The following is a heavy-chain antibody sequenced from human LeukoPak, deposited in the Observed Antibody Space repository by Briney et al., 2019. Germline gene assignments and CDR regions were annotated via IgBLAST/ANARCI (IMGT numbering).Heavy chain of an antibody. J-gene: IGHJ6*02. CDR1: GFTFSSYW. CDR2: IKQDGSDK. Sequence: GGSLRLSCAASGFTFSSYWMSWVRQAPGKGLEWVANIKQDGSDKYYVDTVKGRFTISRDNTKNSLYLQMNCLRAEGTAVDYCARDQLGGYYYYCGMDVWGQGTTVIVSS. CDR3: ARDQLGGYYYYCGMDV. V-gene: IGHV3-7*01. D-gene: IGHD7-27*01.